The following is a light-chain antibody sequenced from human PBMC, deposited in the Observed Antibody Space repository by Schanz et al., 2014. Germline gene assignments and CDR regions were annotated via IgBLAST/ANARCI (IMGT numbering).Light chain of an antibody. CDR1: QSVNGY. CDR3: QQRFNWPRA. J-gene: IGKJ3*01. CDR2: DTS. Sequence: EIVLTQSPATLSLSPGERATLSCRTSQSVNGYLAWYQQKPGQAPRLLIYDTSNRAAGIPARFSGSGSGTDFTLTISSLEPEDFAVDYCQQRFNWPRAFGPGTKVDIK. V-gene: IGKV3-11*01.